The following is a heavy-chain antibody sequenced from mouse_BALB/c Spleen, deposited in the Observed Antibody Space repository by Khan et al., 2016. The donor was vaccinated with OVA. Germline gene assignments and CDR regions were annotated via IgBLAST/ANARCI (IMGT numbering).Heavy chain of an antibody. CDR1: GYSITSDYA. D-gene: IGHD1-1*01. CDR2: ISYSGNT. Sequence: EVELVESGPGLVKPSQSLSLICTVTGYSITSDYAWNWIRQFPGNKLELMGFISYSGNTKYNPSLKSRISITRDTSKNQFCLQLNSVTTEDTATYYCARVYGGDFDYWGHGTTLTVSS. V-gene: IGHV3-2*02. J-gene: IGHJ2*01. CDR3: ARVYGGDFDY.